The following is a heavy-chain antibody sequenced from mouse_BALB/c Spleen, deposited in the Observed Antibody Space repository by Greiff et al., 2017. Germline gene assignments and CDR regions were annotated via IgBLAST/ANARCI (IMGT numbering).Heavy chain of an antibody. J-gene: IGHJ3*01. D-gene: IGHD2-1*01. CDR3: ARKEDGNYWFAY. V-gene: IGHV1-7*01. CDR1: GYTFTSYW. CDR2: INPSTGYT. Sequence: QVQLQQSGAELAKPGASVKMSCKASGYTFTSYWMHWVKQRPGQGLEWIGYINPSTGYTEYNQKFKDKATLTADKSSSTAYMQLSSLTSEDSAVYYCARKEDGNYWFAYWGQGTLVTVSA.